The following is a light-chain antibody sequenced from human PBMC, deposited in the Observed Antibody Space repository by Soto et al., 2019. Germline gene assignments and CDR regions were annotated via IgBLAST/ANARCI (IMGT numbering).Light chain of an antibody. CDR2: GAS. CDR3: QQDGGSSIT. J-gene: IGKJ5*01. Sequence: EIVLTQSPGTLSLSPGERATLSCRASQSVSSSYLAWYQQKPGQAPRLLIYGASSRATGIPDRFSGSGSGTDFTLTISRLEAEDFAVYYCQQDGGSSITFGQGTRLEIK. V-gene: IGKV3-20*01. CDR1: QSVSSSY.